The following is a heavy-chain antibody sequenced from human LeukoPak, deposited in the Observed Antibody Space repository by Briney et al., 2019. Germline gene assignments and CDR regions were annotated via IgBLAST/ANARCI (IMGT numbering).Heavy chain of an antibody. CDR1: GYSFTSYW. J-gene: IGHJ6*02. Sequence: GESLKISCKGSGYSFTSYWIGWVRQMPRKGLEWMGIIYPGDSDTRYSPSFQGQVTISADKSISTAYLQWSSLKASDTAMYYRARSPRYDFWSGYYYPYYYYGMDVWGQGTTVTVSS. D-gene: IGHD3-3*01. CDR2: IYPGDSDT. CDR3: ARSPRYDFWSGYYYPYYYYGMDV. V-gene: IGHV5-51*01.